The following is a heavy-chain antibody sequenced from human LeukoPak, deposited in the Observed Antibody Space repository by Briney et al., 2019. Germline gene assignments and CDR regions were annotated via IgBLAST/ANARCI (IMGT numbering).Heavy chain of an antibody. Sequence: SETLSLTCTVSGGSISSHYWSWIRQPPGKGLEWIGYIYYSGSTNYNPSLKSRVTISVDTSKNQFSLKLSSVTAADTAVYYCARRSSGRRYFDYWGQGTLVTVSS. V-gene: IGHV4-59*11. CDR3: ARRSSGRRYFDY. J-gene: IGHJ4*02. CDR1: GGSISSHY. D-gene: IGHD6-19*01. CDR2: IYYSGST.